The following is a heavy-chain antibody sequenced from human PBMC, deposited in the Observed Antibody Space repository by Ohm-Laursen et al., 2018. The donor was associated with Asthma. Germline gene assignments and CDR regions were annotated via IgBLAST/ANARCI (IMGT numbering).Heavy chain of an antibody. Sequence: SDTLSLTCTVSGGSISSYYWSWIRQPPGKGLEWIGYIYYSGSTNYNPSLKSRVTISVDTSKNQFSLKLSSVTAADTAVYYCARGNSSGGFFFDYWGQGTLVTVSS. J-gene: IGHJ4*02. CDR2: IYYSGST. V-gene: IGHV4-59*07. CDR3: ARGNSSGGFFFDY. D-gene: IGHD6-19*01. CDR1: GGSISSYY.